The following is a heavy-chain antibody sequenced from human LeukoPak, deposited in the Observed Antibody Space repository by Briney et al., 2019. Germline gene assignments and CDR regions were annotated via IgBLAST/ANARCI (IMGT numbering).Heavy chain of an antibody. D-gene: IGHD2-15*01. CDR1: GGSISTYS. CDR3: ARDENCSGGNCYFI. CDR2: IYTTGST. J-gene: IGHJ4*02. Sequence: SETLSLTCSVSGGSISTYSWNCIRQPAGKGLEWIGRIYTTGSTNYNPSLKSRVTMSVDTSKNQFSLKLSSVTAADTAVYYCARDENCSGGNCYFIWGQGTQVTVSS. V-gene: IGHV4-4*07.